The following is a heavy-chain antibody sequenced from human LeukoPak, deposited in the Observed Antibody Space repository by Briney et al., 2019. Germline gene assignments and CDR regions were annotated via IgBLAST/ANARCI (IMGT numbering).Heavy chain of an antibody. CDR3: AKDRAPDSRWELDY. Sequence: PGGSLRLSCAASGFTFSSYAMSWVRQAPGKGLEWVSGILGSAARTYYADSVKGRFTISRDNSKNTLYLEMNSLRAEDTAIYYCAKDRAPDSRWELDYWGQGILVTVSS. V-gene: IGHV3-23*01. D-gene: IGHD4-23*01. CDR2: ILGSAART. J-gene: IGHJ4*02. CDR1: GFTFSSYA.